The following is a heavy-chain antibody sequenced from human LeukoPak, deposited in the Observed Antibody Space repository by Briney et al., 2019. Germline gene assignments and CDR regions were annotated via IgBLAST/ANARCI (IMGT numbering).Heavy chain of an antibody. CDR1: GFTFSSYS. CDR2: ISSSSSYI. V-gene: IGHV3-21*01. D-gene: IGHD5-12*01. Sequence: AGGSLRLSCAASGFTFSSYSMNWVRQAPGKGLEWVSSISSSSSYIYYADSVKGRFTISRDNAKNSLYLQMNSLRAEDTAVYYCARDKGGYDYLRVFDIWGQGTMVTVSS. J-gene: IGHJ3*02. CDR3: ARDKGGYDYLRVFDI.